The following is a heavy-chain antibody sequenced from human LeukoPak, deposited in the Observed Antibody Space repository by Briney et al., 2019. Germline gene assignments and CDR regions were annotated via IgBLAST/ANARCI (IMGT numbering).Heavy chain of an antibody. CDR3: VSRLYKYQLHDY. D-gene: IGHD2-2*01. CDR1: GGSLSGYY. CDR2: INHSGST. V-gene: IGHV4-34*01. Sequence: PSETLSLTCAVYGGSLSGYYWSWIRQPPGKGLEWIGEINHSGSTNYNPSLKSRVTISVDTSKNQFSLKLSSVTAADTAVYYCVSRLYKYQLHDYWGQGTLVTVSS. J-gene: IGHJ4*02.